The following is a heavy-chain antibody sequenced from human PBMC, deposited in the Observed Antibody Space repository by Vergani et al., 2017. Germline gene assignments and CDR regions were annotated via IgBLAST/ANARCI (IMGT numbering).Heavy chain of an antibody. Sequence: QVQLQQWGPGLVTPSGTLSLTCAVYGGSISSYYWSWIRQPPGKGLEWIGYIYYSGSTNYNPSLKSRVTISVDTSKNQFSLKLSSVTAADTAVYFCARVMYRDEASTGYRLEGMDIWGQGTTVTISS. CDR2: IYYSGST. CDR1: GGSISSYY. CDR3: ARVMYRDEASTGYRLEGMDI. D-gene: IGHD3-9*01. J-gene: IGHJ6*02. V-gene: IGHV4-59*01.